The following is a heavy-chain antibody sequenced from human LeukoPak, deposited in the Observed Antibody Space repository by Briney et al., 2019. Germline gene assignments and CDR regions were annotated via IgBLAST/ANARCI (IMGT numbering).Heavy chain of an antibody. Sequence: ASVKVSCKASGYTFTSYAMNWVRQAPGQGLEWMGWINTNTGNPTYAQGFTGRFVFSLDTSVSTAYLQISSLKAKDTAVYYCAREMVGYSYGYHYYYYYGMDVWGQGTTVTVSS. CDR3: AREMVGYSYGYHYYYYYGMDV. CDR2: INTNTGNP. J-gene: IGHJ6*02. V-gene: IGHV7-4-1*02. CDR1: GYTFTSYA. D-gene: IGHD5-18*01.